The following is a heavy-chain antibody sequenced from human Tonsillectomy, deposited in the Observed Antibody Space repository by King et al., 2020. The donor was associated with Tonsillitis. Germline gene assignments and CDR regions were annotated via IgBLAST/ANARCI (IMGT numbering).Heavy chain of an antibody. CDR1: GFTFNAHS. V-gene: IGHV3-21*01. Sequence: EVQLVVSGGGLVKPGGSLRLSCAASGFTFNAHSMNWVRQAPGKGLEWVASISSTTSYIYYADSVKGRFSISRDNAKESLYLHMVSLRAEDTAVYYCVGDASTSYEYDDPSGYYVFDFWGQGTLVTVSS. J-gene: IGHJ4*02. CDR2: ISSTTSYI. CDR3: VGDASTSYEYDDPSGYYVFDF. D-gene: IGHD3-22*01.